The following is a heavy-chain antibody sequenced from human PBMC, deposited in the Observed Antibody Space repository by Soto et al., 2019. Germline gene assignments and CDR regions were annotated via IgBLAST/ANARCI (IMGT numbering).Heavy chain of an antibody. CDR3: ARDAGTGYFHH. Sequence: PSETLSLTCTVSGGSISSYYWSWIRQPPGKGLEWIGYIYYSGSTNYNPSLKSRVTISVDTSKNQFSLKLSSVTAADTAVYYCARDAGTGYFHHWGQGTPVTVSS. V-gene: IGHV4-59*12. CDR1: GGSISSYY. J-gene: IGHJ1*01. CDR2: IYYSGST.